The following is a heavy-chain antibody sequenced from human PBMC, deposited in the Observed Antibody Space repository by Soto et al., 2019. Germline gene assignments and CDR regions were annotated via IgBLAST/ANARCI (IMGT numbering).Heavy chain of an antibody. CDR3: GRGLSNYYGVDV. CDR2: IKFDGTTT. D-gene: IGHD2-8*01. V-gene: IGHV3-74*01. CDR1: GFTFSFHW. J-gene: IGHJ6*02. Sequence: EVQLVESGGGLLQPGGSLRLSCVASGFTFSFHWMHWVRQAPGKGLVWVSRIKFDGTTTNYADSVNGRFAISRDNAKNTVYLQIYSLTAEDTGVYYCGRGLSNYYGVDVWGQGTTVTVSS.